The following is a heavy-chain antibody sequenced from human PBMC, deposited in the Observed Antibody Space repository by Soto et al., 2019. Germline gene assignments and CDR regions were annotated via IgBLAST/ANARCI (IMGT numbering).Heavy chain of an antibody. CDR2: ILSSGTTI. V-gene: IGHV3-48*03. CDR1: GFTVDNYA. D-gene: IGHD3-16*01. CDR3: ARDKNLGVDYYYGMDV. J-gene: IGHJ6*02. Sequence: PVGSLRLSCSTSGFTVDNYAASCARQAPPKLLELVSFILSSGTTIYYADSWKGRFTISRDNAKNSLYLQMNSLRAEDTDVYYCARDKNLGVDYYYGMDVWGQGITVTV.